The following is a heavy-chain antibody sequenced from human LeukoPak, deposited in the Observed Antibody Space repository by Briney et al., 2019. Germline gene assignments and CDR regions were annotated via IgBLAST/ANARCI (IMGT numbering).Heavy chain of an antibody. Sequence: GGSLRLSCAAFGFPFSTPFNINAMTWVRQAPGKGLEWVASIKRDGSVKKYVDSVQGRFTVSRDNTKNSLYLQMNSLRADDTAVYYCARLSGDITVFDLWGQGTLVTVSS. V-gene: IGHV3-7*01. D-gene: IGHD1-20*01. CDR1: GFPFSTPFNINA. CDR3: ARLSGDITVFDL. J-gene: IGHJ4*02. CDR2: IKRDGSVK.